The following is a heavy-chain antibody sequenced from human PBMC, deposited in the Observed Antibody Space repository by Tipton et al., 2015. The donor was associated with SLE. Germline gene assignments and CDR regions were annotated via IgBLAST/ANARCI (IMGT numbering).Heavy chain of an antibody. CDR3: ATLRGILSSGVDY. J-gene: IGHJ4*02. CDR1: GGSFSGYY. CDR2: INHSGST. V-gene: IGHV4-34*01. D-gene: IGHD2-15*01. Sequence: TLSLTCAVYGGSFSGYYWSWIRQPPGKGLEWIGEINHSGSTNYNPSLKGRVTISVDTSKNQFSLKLSSVTAADTAVYYCATLRGILSSGVDYWGQGTLVTVSS.